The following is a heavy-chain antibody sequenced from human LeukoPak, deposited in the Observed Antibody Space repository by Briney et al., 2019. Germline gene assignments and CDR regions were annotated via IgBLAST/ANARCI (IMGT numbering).Heavy chain of an antibody. CDR2: ISGSGGST. Sequence: PGGSLRLSCAASGFTFSSYSMNWVRQAPGKGLEWVSAISGSGGSTYYAGSVKGRSTISRDNSKNTLYLQMNSLRAEDTAVYYCAKDLEGPPAGAFDIWGQGTMVTVSS. V-gene: IGHV3-23*01. D-gene: IGHD1-1*01. J-gene: IGHJ3*02. CDR3: AKDLEGPPAGAFDI. CDR1: GFTFSSYS.